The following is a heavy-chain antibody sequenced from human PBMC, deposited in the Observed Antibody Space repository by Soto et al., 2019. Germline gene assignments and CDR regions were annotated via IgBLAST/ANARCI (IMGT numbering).Heavy chain of an antibody. D-gene: IGHD7-27*01. CDR3: ARGPTGEPAY. CDR1: GGSISSSSYY. J-gene: IGHJ4*02. CDR2: IYYSGST. V-gene: IGHV4-39*07. Sequence: SETLSLTCTVSGGSISSSSYYWGWIRQPPGKGLEWIGSIYYSGSTYYNPSLKSRVTISVDTSKNQFSLKLSSVTAADTAVYYCARGPTGEPAYWGQGTLVTVSS.